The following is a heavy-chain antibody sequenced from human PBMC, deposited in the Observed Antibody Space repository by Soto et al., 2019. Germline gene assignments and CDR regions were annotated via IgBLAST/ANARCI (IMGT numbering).Heavy chain of an antibody. CDR2: FDPEDGET. V-gene: IGHV1-24*01. D-gene: IGHD5-18*01. J-gene: IGHJ2*01. Sequence: ASVKVSCKVSGYTLTELSMHWVRQAPGKGLEWMGGFDPEDGETIYAQKFQGRVTMTEDTSTDTAYMELSSLRSEDTAVYYCATKAGSSYDLFWYFDLWGRGTLVTVSS. CDR1: GYTLTELS. CDR3: ATKAGSSYDLFWYFDL.